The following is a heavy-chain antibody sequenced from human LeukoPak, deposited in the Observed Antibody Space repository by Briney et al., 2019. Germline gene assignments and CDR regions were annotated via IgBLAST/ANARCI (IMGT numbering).Heavy chain of an antibody. CDR1: GFTFSTYA. J-gene: IGHJ4*02. Sequence: AGGSLRLSCAASGFTFSTYAMHWVRQAPGKGLEWVTIISYDGSKAYYADSVRGRFTISRDNSKNTLYLQMNNGRAVDSAVYYCAGGDIYSGYDYSGVWGQGTLVTVSS. D-gene: IGHD5-12*01. V-gene: IGHV3-30*14. CDR2: ISYDGSKA. CDR3: AGGDIYSGYDYSGV.